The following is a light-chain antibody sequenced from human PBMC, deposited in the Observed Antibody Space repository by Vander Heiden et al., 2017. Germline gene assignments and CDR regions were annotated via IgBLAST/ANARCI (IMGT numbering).Light chain of an antibody. CDR2: LGS. J-gene: IGKJ2*01. V-gene: IGKV2-28*01. Sequence: DIVMTQSPLSLPVTPGEPASISCRSSQSLLHSNGYYYLDWYLQKPGDSPQLLIYLGSNRASGVPDRFSGSGSGTDFTLKISRVEAEDVGVYYCMQALQTPPYTFGQGTKLEIK. CDR1: QSLLHSNGYYY. CDR3: MQALQTPPYT.